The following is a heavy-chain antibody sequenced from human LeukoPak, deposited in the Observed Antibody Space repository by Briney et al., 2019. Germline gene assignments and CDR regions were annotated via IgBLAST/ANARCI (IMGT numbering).Heavy chain of an antibody. J-gene: IGHJ4*02. Sequence: GGSLRLSCVVSGFPFTNNPMNWVRQAARKGLEWVSYISNDITTTYYAESVKGRFTISRDNAKNSLYLQMNSLRVEDTAVYYCARDGGKSYEIDYWGQGTLVTVSS. V-gene: IGHV3-48*01. CDR1: GFPFTNNP. D-gene: IGHD5-18*01. CDR2: ISNDITTT. CDR3: ARDGGKSYEIDY.